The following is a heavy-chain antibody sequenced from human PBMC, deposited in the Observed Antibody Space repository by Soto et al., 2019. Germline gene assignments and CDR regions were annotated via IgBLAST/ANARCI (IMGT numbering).Heavy chain of an antibody. D-gene: IGHD2-2*01. CDR2: ISGRGGST. CDR1: GFTFGGYA. J-gene: IGHJ4*02. V-gene: IGHV3-23*01. CDR3: AKRGYCSTTTCPHANFDS. Sequence: EVQLLQSGGDLVQPGGSLRLSCAASGFTFGGYAMTWVRQAPGKGLEWVSTISGRGGSTYYEDSVKGRFTISRDNSRNTLYLQMDSLRAEDTALYYCAKRGYCSTTTCPHANFDSWGQGALVTVSS.